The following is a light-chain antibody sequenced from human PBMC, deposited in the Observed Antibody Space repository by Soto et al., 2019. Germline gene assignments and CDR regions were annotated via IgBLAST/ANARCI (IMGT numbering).Light chain of an antibody. CDR1: QSVSSS. CDR2: SGY. J-gene: IGKJ5*01. V-gene: IGKV3-20*01. CDR3: QLYGISPH. Sequence: FVVTQSPDTLSLSPGETATLSCRASQSVSSSVAWYKHKPGQSPRLVVYSGYKRSPGIPDRFSGSASGTDFTLTINRLEPEEFAVYYCQLYGISPHFGQGTRLEI.